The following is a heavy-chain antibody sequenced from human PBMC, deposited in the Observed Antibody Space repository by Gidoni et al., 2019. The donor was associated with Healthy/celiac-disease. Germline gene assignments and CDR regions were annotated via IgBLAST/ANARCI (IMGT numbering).Heavy chain of an antibody. J-gene: IGHJ4*02. D-gene: IGHD3-22*01. V-gene: IGHV3-23*01. Sequence: EVQLLESGGGLVQPGGSLRLSCAASGFTFSSYAMSWVRQAPGKGLEWVSAISGSGGSTYYADSVKGRFTISRDNSKNTLYLQMNSLRAEDTAVYYCAKDRYYDSSGYSRFDYWGQGTLVTVSS. CDR1: GFTFSSYA. CDR3: AKDRYYDSSGYSRFDY. CDR2: ISGSGGST.